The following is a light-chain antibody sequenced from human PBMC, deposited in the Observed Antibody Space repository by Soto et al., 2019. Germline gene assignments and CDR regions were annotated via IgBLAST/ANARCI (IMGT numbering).Light chain of an antibody. J-gene: IGKJ1*01. CDR3: QQRSNWRT. CDR2: DAS. Sequence: EIVLTQSSATLSLSPGERATLSCRASQSISSYLAWYQQKPGQAPRLLIYDASNRATGIPARFSGSGSGTDFALTISSLEPEYFAVYYCQQRSNWRTFGQGNKVEIK. V-gene: IGKV3-11*01. CDR1: QSISSY.